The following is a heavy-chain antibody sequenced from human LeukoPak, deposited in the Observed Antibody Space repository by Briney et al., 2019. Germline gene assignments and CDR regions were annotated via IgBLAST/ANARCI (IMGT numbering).Heavy chain of an antibody. CDR1: GDSFSSYF. Sequence: SETLSLTCTVSGDSFSSYFWSWIRQPPGKGLEWIGYIDYSGSTNYNPSLKSRVTISVDTSKNQFSLKLSSVTAADTAVYYCARGGQWLVYYFDYWGQGTLVTVSS. J-gene: IGHJ4*02. CDR2: IDYSGST. CDR3: ARGGQWLVYYFDY. D-gene: IGHD6-19*01. V-gene: IGHV4-59*08.